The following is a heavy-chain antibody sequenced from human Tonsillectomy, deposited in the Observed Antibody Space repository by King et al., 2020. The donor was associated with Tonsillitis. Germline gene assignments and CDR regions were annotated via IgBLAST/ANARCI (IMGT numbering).Heavy chain of an antibody. V-gene: IGHV4-59*13. D-gene: IGHD3-22*01. CDR3: ARAATGYDSTGLFDS. CDR1: GGSTTGYY. J-gene: IGHJ4*02. Sequence: VQLQESGPGLVKPSETLSLMCSISGGSTTGYYWSWIRQPPGKGLEWIGYIYDSGIINYNPSLKSRVTLSVDMSNNQFSLKLTSVTAADTAVYYCARAATGYDSTGLFDSWGQGTLVTVSS. CDR2: IYDSGII.